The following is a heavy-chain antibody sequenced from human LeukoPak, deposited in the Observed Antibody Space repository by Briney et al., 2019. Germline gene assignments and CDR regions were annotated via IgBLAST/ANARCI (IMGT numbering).Heavy chain of an antibody. Sequence: GGSLRLSCAASGFTFGSYSMNWVRQAPGKGLEWVSSISSSSSYIYYADSVKGRFTISRDNAKNSLYLQMNSLRAEDTAVYYCARMAAAGHDAFDIWGQGAMVTVSS. CDR3: ARMAAAGHDAFDI. CDR2: ISSSSSYI. V-gene: IGHV3-21*01. J-gene: IGHJ3*02. CDR1: GFTFGSYS. D-gene: IGHD6-13*01.